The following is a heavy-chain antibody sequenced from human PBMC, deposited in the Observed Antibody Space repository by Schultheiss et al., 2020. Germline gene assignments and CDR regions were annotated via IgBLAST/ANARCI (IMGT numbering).Heavy chain of an antibody. CDR2: ISSSSSYI. CDR3: AKIFVQYEWIQFGSYYFDY. D-gene: IGHD5-18*01. Sequence: GGSLRLSCAASGFTFSSYSMNWVRQAPGKGLEWVSSISSSSSYIYYADSVKGRFTISRDNAKNSVYLQMSSLRAEDTAVYYCAKIFVQYEWIQFGSYYFDYWGQGTLVTVSS. CDR1: GFTFSSYS. V-gene: IGHV3-21*04. J-gene: IGHJ4*02.